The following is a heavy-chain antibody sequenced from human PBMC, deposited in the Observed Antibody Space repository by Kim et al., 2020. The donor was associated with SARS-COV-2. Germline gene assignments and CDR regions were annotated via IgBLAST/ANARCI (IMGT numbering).Heavy chain of an antibody. Sequence: SETLSLTCAVYGGSFSGYYWSWIRQPPGKGLEWIGEINHSGSTNYNPSLKSRVTISVDTSKNQFSLKLSSVTAADTAVYYCARRPFEGGSWYLRYVWFDPWGQGTLVTVSS. V-gene: IGHV4-34*01. CDR1: GGSFSGYY. CDR3: ARRPFEGGSWYLRYVWFDP. D-gene: IGHD6-13*01. J-gene: IGHJ5*02. CDR2: INHSGST.